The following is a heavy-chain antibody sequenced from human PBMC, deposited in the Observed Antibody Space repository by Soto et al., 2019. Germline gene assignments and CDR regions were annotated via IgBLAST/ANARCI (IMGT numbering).Heavy chain of an antibody. J-gene: IGHJ4*02. CDR1: GYTFINYH. CDR3: AKSPRGEMATD. CDR2: INTYNGMT. D-gene: IGHD5-12*01. V-gene: IGHV1-18*01. Sequence: QVQLVQSGGEVKKPGALVTVSCKASGYTFINYHITWVRQAPGQGLEWMAWINTYNGMTDYAQKFQGRVTMTRDTSTSTDYMELRNLGSDDTAVYFCAKSPRGEMATDWGQGTLVTVSS.